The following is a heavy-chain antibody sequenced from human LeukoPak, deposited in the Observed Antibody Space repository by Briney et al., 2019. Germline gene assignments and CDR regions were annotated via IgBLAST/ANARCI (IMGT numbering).Heavy chain of an antibody. V-gene: IGHV4-39*01. CDR2: IYYSGST. J-gene: IGHJ6*03. D-gene: IGHD6-19*01. Sequence: SETLSLTCTVSGGSISSSSYYWGWIRQPPGKGLEWIGSIYYSGSTYYNPSLKSRVTISVDTSKNQFSLKLSSVTAADTAVYYCARHGAVAGPVHYYYYYMDVWGKGTTVTVSS. CDR1: GGSISSSSYY. CDR3: ARHGAVAGPVHYYYYYMDV.